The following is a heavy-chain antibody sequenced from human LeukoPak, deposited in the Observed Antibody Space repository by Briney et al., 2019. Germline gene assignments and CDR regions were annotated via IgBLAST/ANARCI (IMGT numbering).Heavy chain of an antibody. CDR3: AGLMTTVTT. Sequence: PSETLSLTCTVSGGPIFSSPYYWGWIRQPPGKGLEWIASVDFSGNTFYKPSLKSRVTISVDTSKNQFALKVTSVTAADTAIYYCAGLMTTVTTWGQGILVHVSS. V-gene: IGHV4-39*01. CDR1: GGPIFSSPYY. CDR2: VDFSGNT. J-gene: IGHJ4*02. D-gene: IGHD4-11*01.